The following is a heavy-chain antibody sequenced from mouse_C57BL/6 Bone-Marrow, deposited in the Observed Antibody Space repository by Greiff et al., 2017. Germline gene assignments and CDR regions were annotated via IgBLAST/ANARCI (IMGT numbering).Heavy chain of an antibody. J-gene: IGHJ4*01. CDR3: ARSYDSNYGDD. V-gene: IGHV5-17*01. D-gene: IGHD2-5*01. CDR2: ISNGSSTI. Sequence: EVHLVESGGGLVKPGGSLKLSCAASGFTFSDYGMHWVRQAPEQGLEWVAYISNGSSTIYYADTMKGRFTISRDNAKNTLFLQMTSLRSEDTAMYYCARSYDSNYGDDWGQGTSVTVSS. CDR1: GFTFSDYG.